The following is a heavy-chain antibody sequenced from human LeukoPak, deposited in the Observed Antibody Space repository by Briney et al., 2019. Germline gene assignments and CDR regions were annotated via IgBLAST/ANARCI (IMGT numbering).Heavy chain of an antibody. CDR1: GYSISYGYF. J-gene: IGHJ5*02. V-gene: IGHV4-38-2*02. CDR3: ASGREGWFDP. CDR2: VYHSGST. Sequence: SETLSLTCSVSGYSISYGYFWAWIRQPPGKGLEWIGSVYHSGSTHYTPSFKSRVTISLDTSKNHFSLKLTSVTAADTAVYYCASGREGWFDPWGQGTLVTVSS.